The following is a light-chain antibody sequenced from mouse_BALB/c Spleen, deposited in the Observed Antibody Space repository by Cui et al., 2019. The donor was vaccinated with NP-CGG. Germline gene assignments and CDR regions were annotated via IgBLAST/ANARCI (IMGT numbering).Light chain of an antibody. CDR3: ALWYNNHWV. CDR2: GTN. CDR1: TGAITTNNY. V-gene: IGLV1*01. Sequence: QAVFTQEFSLTTSPGEPVTLTCRSSTGAITTNNYANWVQEKPDHLFTGLIGGTNNRAPGVPARFSGSLIGDKAALTITGAQTEDDAIYFCALWYNNHWVFGGGTKLTVL. J-gene: IGLJ1*01.